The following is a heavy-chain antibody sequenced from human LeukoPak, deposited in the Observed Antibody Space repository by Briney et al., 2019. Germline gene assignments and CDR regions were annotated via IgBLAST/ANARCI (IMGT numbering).Heavy chain of an antibody. V-gene: IGHV4-34*01. J-gene: IGHJ6*03. D-gene: IGHD5-18*01. Sequence: SETLSLTCAVYGGSFSGYYWSWIRQPPGKGLEWIGEINHSGSTNYNPSLKSRVTISVDTSKNQFSLKLSSVTAADTAVYYCARDARGYSYGFYYYYYMDVWGKGTTVTVSS. CDR2: INHSGST. CDR3: ARDARGYSYGFYYYYYMDV. CDR1: GGSFSGYY.